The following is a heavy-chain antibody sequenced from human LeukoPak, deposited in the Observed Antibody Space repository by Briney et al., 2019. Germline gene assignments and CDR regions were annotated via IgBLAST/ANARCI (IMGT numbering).Heavy chain of an antibody. CDR2: IYYSGST. Sequence: PSETLSLTCTVSGGSISSYYWSWIRQPPGKGLEWIGYIYYSGSTNYNPSLKSRVTISVDTSKNQFSLKLSSVTAADTAVYYCARRVPITMVRGYHDAFDIWGQGTMVTVSS. D-gene: IGHD3-10*01. V-gene: IGHV4-59*01. J-gene: IGHJ3*02. CDR1: GGSISSYY. CDR3: ARRVPITMVRGYHDAFDI.